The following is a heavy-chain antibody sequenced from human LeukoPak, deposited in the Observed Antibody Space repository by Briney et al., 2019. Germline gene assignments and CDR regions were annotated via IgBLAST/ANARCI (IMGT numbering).Heavy chain of an antibody. D-gene: IGHD3/OR15-3a*01. J-gene: IGHJ5*02. CDR1: GVSVSVYY. CDR2: VSHDGTT. Sequence: SETLSLTCSVSGVSVSVYYWNWIRQATGKGLEWIGYVSHDGTTNYTPSLRSRVVMSVDTANNTISLSLASVTAADTGVYYCAKLDCYDVVGCYNHWGRGTPVTVS. V-gene: IGHV4-59*08. CDR3: AKLDCYDVVGCYNH.